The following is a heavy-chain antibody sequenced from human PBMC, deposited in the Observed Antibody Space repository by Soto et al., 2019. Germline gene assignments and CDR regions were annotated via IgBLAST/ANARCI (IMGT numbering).Heavy chain of an antibody. Sequence: ASVKVSCKASGYTFTSYYMHWVRQAPGQGLEWMGIINPSGGSTSYAQKFQGRVTMTRDTSTSTVYMELSSLRSEDTAVYYCAREISSVIAAAGTDYYYGMDVWGQGTTVTVSS. CDR2: INPSGGST. CDR3: AREISSVIAAAGTDYYYGMDV. D-gene: IGHD6-13*01. CDR1: GYTFTSYY. J-gene: IGHJ6*02. V-gene: IGHV1-46*03.